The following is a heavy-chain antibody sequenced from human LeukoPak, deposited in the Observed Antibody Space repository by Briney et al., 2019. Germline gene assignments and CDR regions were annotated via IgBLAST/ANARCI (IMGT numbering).Heavy chain of an antibody. CDR2: IYYSGST. V-gene: IGHV4-39*07. J-gene: IGHJ6*03. CDR3: ARAREPDAYYYYYYMDV. Sequence: SETLSLTCTVSGVSISSSNSYWGWLRQPPGKGLEWIGSIYYSGSTYYNASLKSRVTISVDTSKNQFSLKLSSVTAADTAVYYCARAREPDAYYYYYYMDVWGKGTTVTVSS. CDR1: GVSISSSNSY. D-gene: IGHD1-26*01.